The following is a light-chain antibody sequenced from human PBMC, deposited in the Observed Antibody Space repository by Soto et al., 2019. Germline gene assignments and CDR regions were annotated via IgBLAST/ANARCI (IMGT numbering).Light chain of an antibody. V-gene: IGLV2-14*03. Sequence: QSALTQPASVSGSPGQSITISCTGASSDVGDYNYVSWYQHHPGKAPKLVIYDVSSRPSGVSGRFSGSKSGNTASLTISGLQAEDEADYYCSSYAPSSTPEGVFGGGTQLTVL. CDR2: DVS. CDR1: SSDVGDYNY. CDR3: SSYAPSSTPEGV. J-gene: IGLJ3*02.